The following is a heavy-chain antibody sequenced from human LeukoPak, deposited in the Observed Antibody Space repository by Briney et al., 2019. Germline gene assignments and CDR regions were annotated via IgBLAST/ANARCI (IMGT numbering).Heavy chain of an antibody. Sequence: ASVKVSCTASGYTFTSYYMHWVRQAPGQGLEWMGIINPSGGSTSYAQKFQGRVTMTRDTSTSTVYMELSSLRSEDTAVYYCASLKSGTTFDYWGQGTLVTVSS. CDR3: ASLKSGTTFDY. J-gene: IGHJ4*02. V-gene: IGHV1-46*01. CDR1: GYTFTSYY. D-gene: IGHD4-17*01. CDR2: INPSGGST.